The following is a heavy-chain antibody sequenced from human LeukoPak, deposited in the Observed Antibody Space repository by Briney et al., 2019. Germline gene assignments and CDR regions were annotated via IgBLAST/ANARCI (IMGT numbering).Heavy chain of an antibody. D-gene: IGHD6-13*01. CDR3: ARDLGGGAAGVDY. J-gene: IGHJ4*02. V-gene: IGHV4-30-4*01. CDR1: GGSISSGDYY. CDR2: IYYSGST. Sequence: PSETLSLTCTVSGGSISSGDYYWSWIRQPPGKGLEWIGYIYYSGSTYYNPSLKSRVTISVDTSKNQFSLKLGSVTAADTAVYYCARDLGGGAAGVDYWGQGTLVTVSS.